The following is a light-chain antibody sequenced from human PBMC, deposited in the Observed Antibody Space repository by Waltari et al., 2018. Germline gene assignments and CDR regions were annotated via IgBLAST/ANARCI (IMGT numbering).Light chain of an antibody. V-gene: IGKV1-5*03. CDR1: QSISSW. J-gene: IGKJ1*01. CDR3: QQYNSNRT. Sequence: DIQMTQSPSTLSASVGDRVTITCRASQSISSWLAWYQQKPGKAPKLLIYKASSLESGVPSRFSGSGSGTEFTLTISSLQPDDFATYYCQQYNSNRTFGQGTKEEIK. CDR2: KAS.